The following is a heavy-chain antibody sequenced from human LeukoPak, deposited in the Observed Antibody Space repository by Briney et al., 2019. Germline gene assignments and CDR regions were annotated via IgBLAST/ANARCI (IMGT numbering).Heavy chain of an antibody. CDR2: INHSGST. V-gene: IGHV4-34*01. J-gene: IGHJ4*02. D-gene: IGHD4-17*01. Sequence: SETLSLTCAVYGGSFSGYYWSWIRQPPGKGLEWIGEINHSGSTNYNPSLKSRVTMSMDTSMNQFSLKLRSVTAADTVVYYCARDYGDFPAYYFDYWGQGTLVTVSS. CDR3: ARDYGDFPAYYFDY. CDR1: GGSFSGYY.